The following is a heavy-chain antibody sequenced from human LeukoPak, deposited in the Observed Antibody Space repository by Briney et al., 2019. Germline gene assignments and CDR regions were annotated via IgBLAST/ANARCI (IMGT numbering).Heavy chain of an antibody. J-gene: IGHJ4*03. CDR2: INESGTS. CDR1: GGSLTGYS. D-gene: IGHD1-14*01. V-gene: IGHV4-34*01. CDR3: ARSQPVWAAPGFDN. Sequence: PSETLSLTCSVSGGSLTGYSWTRIRQSPGKGLEWIGEINESGTSKYSPSLKSRVTISRDTSKKQVSLDLRSLTAADTAVYYCARSQPVWAAPGFDNWGQGTMVTVS.